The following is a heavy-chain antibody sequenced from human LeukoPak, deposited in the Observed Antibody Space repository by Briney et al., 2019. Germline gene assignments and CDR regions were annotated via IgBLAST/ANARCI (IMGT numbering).Heavy chain of an antibody. J-gene: IGHJ3*02. V-gene: IGHV4-59*01. CDR1: GDSINNYF. CDR2: IHNTGSS. CDR3: ASLGGYYDSSNSSQLETFDI. D-gene: IGHD3-10*01. Sequence: PSETLSLTCTVSGDSINNYFWSWIRQPPGKGLEWIGYIHNTGSSNYNPSHKSRVSFSVDTSENQLSLRLNSMTAADTAVYYCASLGGYYDSSNSSQLETFDIWGQGTMVTVSS.